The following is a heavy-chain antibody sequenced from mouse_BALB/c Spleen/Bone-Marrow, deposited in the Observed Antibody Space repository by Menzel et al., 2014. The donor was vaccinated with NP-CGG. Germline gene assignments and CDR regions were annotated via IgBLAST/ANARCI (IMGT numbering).Heavy chain of an antibody. J-gene: IGHJ2*01. CDR1: GFTFSNYG. Sequence: EVQRVESGGGLVRPGGSLKLSCAASGFTFSNYGMSWVRQTPDKRLELVATINSDGGSTYYPDSVKGRFTIYRDTVKNTLYLQMSSLKSEETAMYYCVRGNYGNYVDYFDFWGQGTTLTVSS. D-gene: IGHD2-1*01. CDR3: VRGNYGNYVDYFDF. CDR2: INSDGGST. V-gene: IGHV5-6-3*01.